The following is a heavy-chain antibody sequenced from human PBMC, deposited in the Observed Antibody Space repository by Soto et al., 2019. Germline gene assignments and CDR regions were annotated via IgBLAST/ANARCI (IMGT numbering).Heavy chain of an antibody. V-gene: IGHV4-61*01. CDR1: CDSVTSATYY. J-gene: IGHJ5*02. D-gene: IGHD6-19*01. CDR3: ATQRVAVAGLGLS. Sequence: PSETLSLTCTVSCDSVTSATYYWSWIRQPPGRGPEWMGYIYYTGKTKFNPSLETRITMSVDTSKNQFFLKLTSVTAADTAVYFCATQRVAVAGLGLSWGQGTLVTVSS. CDR2: IYYTGKT.